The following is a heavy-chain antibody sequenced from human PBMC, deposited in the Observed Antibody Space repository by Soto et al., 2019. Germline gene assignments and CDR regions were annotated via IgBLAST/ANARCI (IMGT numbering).Heavy chain of an antibody. V-gene: IGHV6-1*01. CDR1: GDSVSSNSAA. CDR3: ARVGYDILTGYPDAFDI. J-gene: IGHJ3*02. Sequence: PSQTLSLTCAISGDSVSSNSAAWNWIRQSPSRGLEWLGRTYYRSKWYNGYAVSVKSRITINPDTSKNQFSRQLNSVTPEDTAVYFCARVGYDILTGYPDAFDIWGQGTMVTVSS. CDR2: TYYRSKWYN. D-gene: IGHD3-9*01.